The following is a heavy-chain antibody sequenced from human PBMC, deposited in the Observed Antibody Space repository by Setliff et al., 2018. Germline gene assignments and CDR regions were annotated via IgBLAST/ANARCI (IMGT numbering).Heavy chain of an antibody. D-gene: IGHD3-16*01. Sequence: NPSETLSLTCTVSGGSISSGGYYWSWIRQHPGTGLEWIGSIFYNGMAYYNPSLESRVTMSVDTSKNQFSLNLTSVTAADTAVYYCARDGISWLMWFDPWGQGTLVTVSS. V-gene: IGHV4-39*07. CDR3: ARDGISWLMWFDP. CDR2: IFYNGMA. CDR1: GGSISSGGYY. J-gene: IGHJ5*02.